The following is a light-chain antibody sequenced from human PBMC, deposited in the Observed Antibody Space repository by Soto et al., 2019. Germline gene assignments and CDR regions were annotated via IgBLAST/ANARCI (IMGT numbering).Light chain of an antibody. CDR1: SSNIGAGYD. Sequence: QSVLTQPPSVSGAPGQRVTISCAGSSSNIGAGYDVHWYQQIPGTAPKLLIYANINRPSGVPDRFSGSKSGTSASLAITGLQAEDEADYYCSSYAGSNNFGVFGTGTKVTVL. CDR3: SSYAGSNNFGV. V-gene: IGLV1-40*01. J-gene: IGLJ1*01. CDR2: ANI.